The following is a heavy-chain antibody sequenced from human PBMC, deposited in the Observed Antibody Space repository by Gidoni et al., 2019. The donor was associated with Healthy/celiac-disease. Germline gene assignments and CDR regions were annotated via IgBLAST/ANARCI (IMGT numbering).Heavy chain of an antibody. CDR1: GFTVSSHY. V-gene: IGHV3-66*01. CDR2: IYSGGST. Sequence: EVQLVESGGGLVQPGGSLRLSCAASGFTVSSHYMSWVRQAPGKGLEWVSVIYSGGSTYYADSVKGRFTISRDNSKNTLYLQMNSLRAEDTAVYYCARDGPGYYDFWSGYPYYGMDVWGQGTTVTVSS. CDR3: ARDGPGYYDFWSGYPYYGMDV. J-gene: IGHJ6*02. D-gene: IGHD3-3*01.